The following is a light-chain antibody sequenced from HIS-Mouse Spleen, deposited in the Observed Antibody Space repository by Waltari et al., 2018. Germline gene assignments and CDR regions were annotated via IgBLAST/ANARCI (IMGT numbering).Light chain of an antibody. J-gene: IGLJ2*01. V-gene: IGLV3-25*03. CDR1: ALPKQY. Sequence: SYELTQPPSVSVSPGQTARITCPGSALPKQYAYCYQQKPGQAPVLVIYKDSERPSGIPERFSGSSSGTTVTLTISGVQAEDEADYYCQSADSSGTYHVVFGGGTKLTVL. CDR2: KDS. CDR3: QSADSSGTYHVV.